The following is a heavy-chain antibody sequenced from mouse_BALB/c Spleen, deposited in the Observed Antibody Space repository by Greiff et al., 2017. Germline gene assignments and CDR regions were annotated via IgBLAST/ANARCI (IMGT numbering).Heavy chain of an antibody. J-gene: IGHJ4*01. D-gene: IGHD2-1*01. CDR3: ARALYGNYVFYYAMDY. V-gene: IGHV5-6-3*01. CDR2: INSNGGST. Sequence: EVQVVESGGGLVQPGGSLKLSCAASGFTFSSYGMSWVRQTPDKRLELVATINSNGGSTYYPDSVKGRFTISRDNAKNTLFLQMTSLRSEDTAMYYCARALYGNYVFYYAMDYWGQGTSVTVSS. CDR1: GFTFSSYG.